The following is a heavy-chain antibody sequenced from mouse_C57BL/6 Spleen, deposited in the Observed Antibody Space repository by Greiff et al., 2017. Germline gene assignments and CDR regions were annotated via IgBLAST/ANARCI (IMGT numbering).Heavy chain of an antibody. CDR2: INPSNGGT. D-gene: IGHD2-5*01. J-gene: IGHJ3*01. V-gene: IGHV1-53*01. CDR1: GYTFTSYW. CDR3: ARAYYSNVAWFAY. Sequence: QLQQPGTELVKPGASVKLSCKASGYTFTSYWMHWVKQRPGQGLEWIGNINPSNGGTNDNGKFKSKATLTVDKSSSTAYMPLSSLTSEDSAVYDCARAYYSNVAWFAYWGQGTLVTVSA.